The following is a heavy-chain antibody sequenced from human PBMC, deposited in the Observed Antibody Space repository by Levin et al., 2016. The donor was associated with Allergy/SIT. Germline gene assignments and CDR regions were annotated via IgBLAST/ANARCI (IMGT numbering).Heavy chain of an antibody. D-gene: IGHD3-10*01. CDR3: ATHLYGSGTLYEY. CDR1: GFTVSNIY. Sequence: GESLKISCAASGFTVSNIYMTWVRQAPGKGLEWISYISSGSTYTNYADSVKGRFTISRDNAKNTLFLQMNSLRAEDTAVYYCATHLYGSGTLYEYWGQGALVTVSS. CDR2: ISSGSTYT. J-gene: IGHJ4*02. V-gene: IGHV3-11*06.